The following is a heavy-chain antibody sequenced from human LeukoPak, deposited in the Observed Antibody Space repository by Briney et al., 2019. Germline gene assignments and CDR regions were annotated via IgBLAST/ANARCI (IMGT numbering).Heavy chain of an antibody. J-gene: IGHJ6*03. CDR3: ARVKVVRGVIISYYYYYYMDV. CDR1: GGTFSSYA. CDR2: IIPIFGTA. D-gene: IGHD3-10*01. Sequence: SVKVSCKASGGTFSSYAISWVRQAPGQGLEWMGGIIPIFGTANYAQKFQGRVTITADKSTSTAYMELSSLRSEDTAVYYCARVKVVRGVIISYYYYYYMDVWGKGTTVTVSS. V-gene: IGHV1-69*06.